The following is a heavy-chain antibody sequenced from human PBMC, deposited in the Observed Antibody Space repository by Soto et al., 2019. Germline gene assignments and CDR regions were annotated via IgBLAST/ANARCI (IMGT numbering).Heavy chain of an antibody. V-gene: IGHV4-59*08. CDR3: ARRRYTAMVSFWYFDL. CDR2: IYYSGST. Sequence: PSETLSLTCTVSGGSISSYYWSWIRQPPGKGLEWIGYIYYSGSTNYNPSLKSRVTISVDTSKNQFSLKLSSVTAADTAVYYCARRRYTAMVSFWYFDLWGRGTLVTVSS. CDR1: GGSISSYY. D-gene: IGHD5-18*01. J-gene: IGHJ2*01.